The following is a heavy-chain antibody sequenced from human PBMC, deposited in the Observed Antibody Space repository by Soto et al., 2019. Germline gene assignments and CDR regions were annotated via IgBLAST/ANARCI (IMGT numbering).Heavy chain of an antibody. CDR2: ISYDGSNK. J-gene: IGHJ5*02. CDR1: GFTFSSYA. V-gene: IGHV3-30-3*01. Sequence: QVQLVESGGGVVQPGRSLRLSCAASGFTFSSYAMHWVRQAPGKGLEWVAVISYDGSNKYYADSVKGRFTISRDNPKNTLYLQMNSLRAEDTAVYYCASRLKGYSSSRWFDPWGQGTLVTVSS. D-gene: IGHD6-6*01. CDR3: ASRLKGYSSSRWFDP.